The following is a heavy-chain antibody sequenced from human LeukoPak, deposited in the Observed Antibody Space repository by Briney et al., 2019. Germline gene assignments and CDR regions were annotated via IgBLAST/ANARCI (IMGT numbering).Heavy chain of an antibody. Sequence: SETLSLTCTVSGGSISSSSYYWGWIRQPPGKGLEWIGSIYYSGSTYYNPSLKSRVTISVDTSKNQFSLKLSSVTAADTAVYYCARAVYYGSGNMDVWGKGTTVTISS. J-gene: IGHJ6*03. CDR2: IYYSGST. V-gene: IGHV4-39*01. CDR3: ARAVYYGSGNMDV. D-gene: IGHD3-10*01. CDR1: GGSISSSSYY.